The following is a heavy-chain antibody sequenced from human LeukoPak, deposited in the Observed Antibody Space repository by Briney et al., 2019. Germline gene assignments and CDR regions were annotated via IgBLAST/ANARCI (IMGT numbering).Heavy chain of an antibody. D-gene: IGHD5/OR15-5a*01. J-gene: IGHJ4*02. Sequence: LGGSLRLSCAASGFTFSSYAMHWVRQAPGKGLEYVSAISSNGGSTYYANSVKGRFTISRDNSKNTLYLQMNSLRAEDTAVYYCARESYGVRYYFDYWGQGTLVTVSS. CDR1: GFTFSSYA. V-gene: IGHV3-64*01. CDR3: ARESYGVRYYFDY. CDR2: ISSNGGST.